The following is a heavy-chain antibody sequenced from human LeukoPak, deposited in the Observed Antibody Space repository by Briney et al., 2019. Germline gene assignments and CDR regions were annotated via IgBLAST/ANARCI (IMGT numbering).Heavy chain of an antibody. Sequence: GGSLRLSCVASGFSFSTYWMTWVRQAPGKGLEWVANIKQDGSEKYYVYSVKGRFTSSRDNAKNSLYLQMNRLRAEDTAVYYCARGYWNFGLWGRGTQVTVSS. J-gene: IGHJ2*01. CDR1: GFSFSTYW. V-gene: IGHV3-7*01. CDR3: ARGYWNFGL. CDR2: IKQDGSEK.